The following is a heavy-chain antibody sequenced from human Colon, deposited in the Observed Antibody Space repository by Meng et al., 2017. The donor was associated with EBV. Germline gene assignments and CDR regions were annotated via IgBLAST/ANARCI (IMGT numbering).Heavy chain of an antibody. CDR2: FYYIGSA. CDR1: GDSVNRGSYY. J-gene: IGHJ4*02. V-gene: IGHV4-61*01. Sequence: QGQLQKSGPGLVKPSETLSLTCTASGDSVNRGSYYWSWIRQPPGKGLEWIGSFYYIGSANYNPSLKSRVTILIDTSRNQFSLNLRSVTAADTAVYYCARDPSLDPTPFDYWGQGILVTVSS. CDR3: ARDPSLDPTPFDY. D-gene: IGHD2-2*03.